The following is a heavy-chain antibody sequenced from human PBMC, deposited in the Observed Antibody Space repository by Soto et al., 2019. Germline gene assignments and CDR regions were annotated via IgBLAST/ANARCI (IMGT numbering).Heavy chain of an antibody. Sequence: PGGSLRLSCSASGVSFSSHSFNWVRQAPGQGLEWVAYISSRSSLILYADSVRGRFVISRDNALNSLYLQMNSPRDEDTAIYYCVRERGEYDSGWYIDRWGQGTPVTVPS. V-gene: IGHV3-21*06. D-gene: IGHD6-19*01. J-gene: IGHJ5*02. CDR1: GVSFSSHS. CDR2: ISSRSSLI. CDR3: VRERGEYDSGWYIDR.